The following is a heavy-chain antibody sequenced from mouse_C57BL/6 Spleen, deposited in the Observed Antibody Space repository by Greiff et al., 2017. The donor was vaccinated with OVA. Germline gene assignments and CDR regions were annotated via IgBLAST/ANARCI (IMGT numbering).Heavy chain of an antibody. CDR1: GYTFTSYG. CDR2: IYPRSGNT. V-gene: IGHV1-81*01. D-gene: IGHD1-1*01. J-gene: IGHJ2*01. Sequence: QVQLQQSGAELARPGASVKLSCKASGYTFTSYGISWVKQRTGQGLEWIGEIYPRSGNTYYNEKFKGKATLTADKSSSTAYMELRSLTSEDSAVDFCARLGTTVVATDYWGQGTTLTVSS. CDR3: ARLGTTVVATDY.